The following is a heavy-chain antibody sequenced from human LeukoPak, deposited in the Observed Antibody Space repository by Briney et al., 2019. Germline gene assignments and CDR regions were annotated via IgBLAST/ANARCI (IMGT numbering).Heavy chain of an antibody. CDR3: ARGGTPDACDI. CDR1: GYSFSTYA. V-gene: IGHV1-18*01. D-gene: IGHD3-16*01. CDR2: TATTDDHT. Sequence: ASVKVSCKTSGYSFSTYAISWVRQAHGQGHEWMGWTATTDDHTNFSQKFHGRVTMTSDTSTSTAYMELRSLRSDDTALYYCARGGTPDACDIWGQGTMVTVSS. J-gene: IGHJ3*02.